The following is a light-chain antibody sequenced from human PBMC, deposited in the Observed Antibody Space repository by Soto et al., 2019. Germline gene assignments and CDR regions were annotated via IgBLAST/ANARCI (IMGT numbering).Light chain of an antibody. V-gene: IGLV1-51*01. CDR1: NFNIGDSY. CDR3: GTWDSSLSVYV. CDR2: DNN. J-gene: IGLJ1*01. Sequence: QSVLTQPPSVSAAPGQKVTISCSGSNFNIGDSYVSWYQQLPRKAPKLLIYDNNKRPSGIPDRFSGSRSGTSATLGITGLQTGDEADYYCGTWDSSLSVYVFGSGTKLTVL.